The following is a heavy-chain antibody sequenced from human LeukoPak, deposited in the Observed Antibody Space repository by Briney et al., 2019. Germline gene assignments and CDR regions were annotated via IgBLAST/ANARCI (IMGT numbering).Heavy chain of an antibody. D-gene: IGHD3-22*01. CDR2: ISSSSSYI. Sequence: GGSLRLSCAASGFTFSSYSMNWVRQAPGKGLEWVSSISSSSSYIYYADSVKGRFTTSRDNAKNSLYLQMNSLRAEDMAVYYCARGINDRAGDYWGQGTLVTVSS. CDR1: GFTFSSYS. CDR3: ARGINDRAGDY. V-gene: IGHV3-21*01. J-gene: IGHJ4*02.